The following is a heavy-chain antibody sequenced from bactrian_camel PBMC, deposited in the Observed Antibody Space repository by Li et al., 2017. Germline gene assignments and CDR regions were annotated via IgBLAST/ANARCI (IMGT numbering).Heavy chain of an antibody. CDR3: AARTRGGTWCGLLTSMYFS. CDR1: GRIDSSHC. Sequence: LVESGGGSVQPGESLTLSCVASGRIDSSHCLAWFRQAPGKEREGVATIYTGDGTTSYADSVKDRFTISQDNAKSTVYLQMDSLKPEDTAVYYCAARTRGGTWCGLLTSMYFSWGQGTQVTVS. J-gene: IGHJ6*01. V-gene: IGHV3S54*01. CDR2: IYTGDGTT. D-gene: IGHD2*01.